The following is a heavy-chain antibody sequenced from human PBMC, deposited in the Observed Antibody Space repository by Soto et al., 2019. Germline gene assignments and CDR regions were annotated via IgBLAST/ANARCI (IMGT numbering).Heavy chain of an antibody. Sequence: SQTLSLTCAISGDSVSSTSAACNWIRQSPSRGLEWLGRTFYRSKWYNDYAVSVKGRITINPDTSKNQFSLQLNSVTPEDTAVYYCAKEGGNHYYYYALDVWGQGTTVTVSS. CDR3: AKEGGNHYYYYALDV. J-gene: IGHJ6*02. CDR1: GDSVSSTSAA. V-gene: IGHV6-1*01. CDR2: TFYRSKWYN. D-gene: IGHD1-26*01.